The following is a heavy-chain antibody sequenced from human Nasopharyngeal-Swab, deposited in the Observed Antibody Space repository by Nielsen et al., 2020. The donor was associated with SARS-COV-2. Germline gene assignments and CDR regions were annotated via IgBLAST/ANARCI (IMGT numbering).Heavy chain of an antibody. Sequence: SETLSLTCTVSGGSISSSSYYWGWIRQPPGKGLEWIGSIYYSGSTYYNLSLKSRVTISVDTSQNQFSLKLSSVTAADTAVYYCAKQYYYDSSGYDPRSYYFDYWGQGTLVTVSS. CDR3: AKQYYYDSSGYDPRSYYFDY. V-gene: IGHV4-39*01. J-gene: IGHJ4*02. CDR2: IYYSGST. CDR1: GGSISSSSYY. D-gene: IGHD3-22*01.